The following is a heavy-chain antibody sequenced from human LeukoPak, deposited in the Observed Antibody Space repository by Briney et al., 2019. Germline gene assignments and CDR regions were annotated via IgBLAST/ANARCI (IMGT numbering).Heavy chain of an antibody. CDR1: GFTFSSYG. J-gene: IGHJ3*02. CDR3: AKSSLTRFLPISAFDI. V-gene: IGHV3-23*01. D-gene: IGHD3-3*01. Sequence: GGSLRLSCAASGFTFSSYGMHWVRQAPGKGLEWVSAISGSGGSTYYADSVKGRFTISRDNSKNTLYLQMNSLRAEDTAVYYCAKSSLTRFLPISAFDIWGQGTMVTVSS. CDR2: ISGSGGST.